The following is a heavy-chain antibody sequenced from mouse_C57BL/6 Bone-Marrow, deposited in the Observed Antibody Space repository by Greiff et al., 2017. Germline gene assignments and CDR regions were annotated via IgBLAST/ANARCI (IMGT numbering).Heavy chain of an antibody. V-gene: IGHV1-62-2*01. Sequence: VQLQQSGAELVKPGASVKLSCKASGYTFTEYTIPWVKQRSGQGLEWLGWFYPGSGSIKYTENLKDKATLSTDKSYSTVYMELSILTSEDSAVYFCARHEYKADGYYDYAMDYWGQGTSGTVSS. CDR3: ARHEYKADGYYDYAMDY. J-gene: IGHJ4*01. D-gene: IGHD2-3*01. CDR1: GYTFTEYT. CDR2: FYPGSGSI.